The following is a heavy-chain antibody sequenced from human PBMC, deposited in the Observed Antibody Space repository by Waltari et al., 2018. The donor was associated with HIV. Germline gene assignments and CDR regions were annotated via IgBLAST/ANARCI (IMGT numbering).Heavy chain of an antibody. V-gene: IGHV4-59*01. CDR1: GGSISSYY. J-gene: IGHJ5*02. D-gene: IGHD2-15*01. CDR2: IYYSGST. Sequence: QVQLQESGPGLVKPSETLSLTCTVSGGSISSYYWSWIRQPPGKGLEWIGYIYYSGSTNYNPSLKSRVTISVDTSKNPFSLKLSSVTAADTAVYYCAREKGVYCSGGSCQGWFDPWGQGTLVTVSS. CDR3: AREKGVYCSGGSCQGWFDP.